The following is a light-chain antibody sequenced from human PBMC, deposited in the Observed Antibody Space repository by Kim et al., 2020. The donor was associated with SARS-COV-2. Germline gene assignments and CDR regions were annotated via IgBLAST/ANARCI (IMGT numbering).Light chain of an antibody. Sequence: GVTISCSGSSSNIGSNYVYWYQQHPGTAPKLLIYRNNQRPSGVPDRCSGSKSGTSASLAISGLRSEDEADYYCAAWDDSLSGHVVFGGGTQLTVL. CDR1: SSNIGSNY. V-gene: IGLV1-47*01. CDR2: RNN. J-gene: IGLJ2*01. CDR3: AAWDDSLSGHVV.